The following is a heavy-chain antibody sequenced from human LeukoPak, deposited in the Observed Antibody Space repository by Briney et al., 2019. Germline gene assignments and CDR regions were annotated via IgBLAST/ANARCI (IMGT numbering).Heavy chain of an antibody. CDR3: ARIAVSVVRDHFDY. CDR2: ISYDGSNK. CDR1: GFTFSSYG. V-gene: IGHV3-30*03. Sequence: PGGSLRLSCAASGFTFSSYGMHWVRQAPGKGLEWVAVISYDGSNKYYADSVKGRFTISRDNSKNTLYLQMNSLRAEDTAVYYCARIAVSVVRDHFDYWGQGTLVTVSS. J-gene: IGHJ4*02. D-gene: IGHD6-19*01.